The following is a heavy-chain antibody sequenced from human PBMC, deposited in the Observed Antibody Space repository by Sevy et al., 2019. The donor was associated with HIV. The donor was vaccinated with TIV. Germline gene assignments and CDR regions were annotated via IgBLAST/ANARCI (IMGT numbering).Heavy chain of an antibody. D-gene: IGHD3-16*02. CDR3: ARDRRFCGNECYLYYYYGMDV. V-gene: IGHV3-53*01. J-gene: IGHJ6*02. Sequence: GGSLRLSCAASGFNVNDNYMTRVRQAPGKGLEWVSIIHADGSSYYADSVKGRFTMSRDDSKNIVNLQMNSLRADDTAVYYCARDRRFCGNECYLYYYYGMDVWGQGTAVTVSS. CDR2: IHADGSS. CDR1: GFNVNDNY.